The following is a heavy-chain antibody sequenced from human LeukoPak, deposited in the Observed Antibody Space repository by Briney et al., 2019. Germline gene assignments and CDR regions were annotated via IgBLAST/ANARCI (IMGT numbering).Heavy chain of an antibody. V-gene: IGHV3-23*01. CDR3: AKVMHFDWLSSFDY. CDR1: GFTFSSYG. D-gene: IGHD3-9*01. Sequence: GGSLRLSCAASGFTFSSYGMSWVRQAPGKGLEWVSAISGSGGSTYYADSVKGRFTISRDNSKNTLYLQMNSLRAEDTAVYYCAKVMHFDWLSSFDYWGQGTLVTASS. J-gene: IGHJ4*02. CDR2: ISGSGGST.